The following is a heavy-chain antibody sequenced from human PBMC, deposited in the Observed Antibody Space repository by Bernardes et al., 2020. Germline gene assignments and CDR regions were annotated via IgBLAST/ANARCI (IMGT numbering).Heavy chain of an antibody. V-gene: IGHV3-21*01. CDR3: ARESGQPRYSSSWYGQIGDWFDP. D-gene: IGHD6-13*01. J-gene: IGHJ5*02. CDR1: GFTFSSYS. Sequence: GGSLRLSCAASGFTFSSYSMNWVRQAPGKGLEWVSSISSSSSYIYYADSVKGRFTISRDNAKNSLYLQMNSLRAEDTAVYYCARESGQPRYSSSWYGQIGDWFDPWGQGTLVTVSS. CDR2: ISSSSSYI.